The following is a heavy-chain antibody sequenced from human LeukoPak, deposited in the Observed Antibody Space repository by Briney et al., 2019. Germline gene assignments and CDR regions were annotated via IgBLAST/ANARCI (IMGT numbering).Heavy chain of an antibody. CDR2: INPKSGGT. J-gene: IGHJ4*02. D-gene: IGHD1-26*01. Sequence: GASVKVSCKASGYTFTGYYMHWVRQAPGQGLEWMGWINPKSGGTNYAQKFQGRVTMTRDTSISTAYMELSRLRYDETAVYYCAREGDERGATTGFDYWGQGTLVTVSS. CDR3: AREGDERGATTGFDY. CDR1: GYTFTGYY. V-gene: IGHV1-2*02.